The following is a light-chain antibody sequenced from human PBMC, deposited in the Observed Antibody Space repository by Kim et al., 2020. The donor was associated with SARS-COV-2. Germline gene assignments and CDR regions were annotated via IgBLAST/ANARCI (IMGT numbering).Light chain of an antibody. Sequence: SYELTQPPSVSMSPGQTASITCSGDKLGDKYACWYQQKPGQSPVLVIYQDSKRPSGIPERFSGSNSGNTATLTISGTQAMDEADYYCQAWDSTWVFGGGTKVTVL. CDR1: KLGDKY. V-gene: IGLV3-1*01. J-gene: IGLJ3*02. CDR3: QAWDSTWV. CDR2: QDS.